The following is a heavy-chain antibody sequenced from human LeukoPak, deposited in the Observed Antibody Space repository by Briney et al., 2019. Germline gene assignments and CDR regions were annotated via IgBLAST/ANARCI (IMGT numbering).Heavy chain of an antibody. CDR1: GGSISSNSYY. Sequence: SETLSLTCTVSGGSISSNSYYWSWIRQPAGKGLEWIGRIYSSGSTNYNPSLKSRVTISVDTSKNQFSLKLSSVTAADTAVYYCARAWWVGSSLVFDYWGQGTLVTVSS. V-gene: IGHV4-61*02. CDR2: IYSSGST. J-gene: IGHJ4*02. CDR3: ARAWWVGSSLVFDY. D-gene: IGHD6-13*01.